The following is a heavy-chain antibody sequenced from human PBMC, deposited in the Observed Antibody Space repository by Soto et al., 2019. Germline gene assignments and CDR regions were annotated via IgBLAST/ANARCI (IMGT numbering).Heavy chain of an antibody. CDR2: IKIDGSAK. D-gene: IGHD2-15*01. CDR3: ARDFYGGFSYGPGDN. CDR1: GFMFWGGW. J-gene: IGHJ4*02. V-gene: IGHV3-7*01. Sequence: GASLRLFCLASGFMFWGGWVSWVRQARGKGLEWVANIKIDGSAKQYLDSVRCRFTISRDNSKNSVYLQMNSLRAEDTALYYCARDFYGGFSYGPGDNWGQGTLVTVSS.